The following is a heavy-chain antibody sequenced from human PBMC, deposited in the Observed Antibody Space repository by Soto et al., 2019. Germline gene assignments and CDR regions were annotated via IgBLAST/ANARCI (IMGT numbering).Heavy chain of an antibody. Sequence: GGSLRLSCTAAGFTFGDYAMSWFRHAPGKGLEWVGFIRSKAYGGTTEYAASVKGRFTISRDDSKSIAYLQMNSLKTEDTAVYYCTRNRYDFWSGYPLYGMDVWGQGTTVTVSS. CDR3: TRNRYDFWSGYPLYGMDV. CDR2: IRSKAYGGTT. V-gene: IGHV3-49*03. J-gene: IGHJ6*02. D-gene: IGHD3-3*01. CDR1: GFTFGDYA.